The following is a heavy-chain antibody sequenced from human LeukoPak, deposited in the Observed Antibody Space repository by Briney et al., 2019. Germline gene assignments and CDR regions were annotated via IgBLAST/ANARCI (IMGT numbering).Heavy chain of an antibody. CDR3: ARGGVGLVIIPGWEYDYYGLDV. CDR2: ISSSSSDM. J-gene: IGHJ6*02. V-gene: IGHV3-21*01. CDR1: GFTLSTYS. Sequence: PGGSLRLSCAASGFTLSTYSMNWVRQAPGKGLEWVSSISSSSSDMYYADSVKGRFIISRDNAKNSLHLQMNSLRAEDTAVYYCARGGVGLVIIPGWEYDYYGLDVWGQGTTVTVSS. D-gene: IGHD3/OR15-3a*01.